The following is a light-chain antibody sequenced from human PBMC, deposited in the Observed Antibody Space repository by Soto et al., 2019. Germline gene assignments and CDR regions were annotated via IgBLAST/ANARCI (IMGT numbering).Light chain of an antibody. V-gene: IGLV2-14*02. CDR2: EVN. CDR3: SSYTSTSTIL. CDR1: SSDVGNYNV. Sequence: QSALTQPASVSGSPGQSITISCTGTSSDVGNYNVVSWYRQSPGKAPKVIIYEVNKRPPGVSDRFSASKSGNTASLTISGLQTEDEADYYCSSYTSTSTILFGGGTKVTVL. J-gene: IGLJ2*01.